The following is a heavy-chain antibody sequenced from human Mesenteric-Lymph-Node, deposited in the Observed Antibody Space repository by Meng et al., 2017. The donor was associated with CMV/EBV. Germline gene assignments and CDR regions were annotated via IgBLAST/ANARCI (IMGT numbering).Heavy chain of an antibody. CDR2: INHSGST. CDR1: GGSFSGYY. CDR3: ARDDGYFDY. V-gene: IGHV4-34*01. Sequence: TLSLTCAVYGGSFSGYYWTWIRQPPGKGLEWIGEINHSGSTNYNPSLKSRVTISVDMSKNQFSLKLSSVTAADTAVYYCARDDGYFDYWGQGTLVTVSS. J-gene: IGHJ4*02. D-gene: IGHD1-1*01.